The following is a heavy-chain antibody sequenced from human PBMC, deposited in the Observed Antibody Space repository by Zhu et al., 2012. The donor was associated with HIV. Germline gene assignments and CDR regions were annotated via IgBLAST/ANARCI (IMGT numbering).Heavy chain of an antibody. CDR2: MYSSGST. CDR1: GGSMSNHY. V-gene: IGHV4-59*11. CDR3: ARSVKGQLVFDS. D-gene: IGHD1-1*01. J-gene: IGHJ4*02. Sequence: QVQLQESGPGLVKPSETLFLTCTVSGGSMSNHYWNWIRQPPGKGLQWIGYMYSSGSTKYNFSLKSRVAISLDTSNNQFSLTLSSVTTADTAVYYCARSVKGQLVFDSWGQGALVTVSS.